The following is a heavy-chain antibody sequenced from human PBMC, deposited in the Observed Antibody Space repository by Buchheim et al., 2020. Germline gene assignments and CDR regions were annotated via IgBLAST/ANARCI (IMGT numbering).Heavy chain of an antibody. J-gene: IGHJ5*02. Sequence: EVQLVESGGDLVQPGGSLRLSCAASGSTVSPYVMTWVRQAPGKGLEWVSIISGSGGRTYYADSVKGRFTISRDNSKNTLFLQMNSLRAEDTAIYYCAKGGLQFFNAFDPWGQGTL. V-gene: IGHV3-23*04. D-gene: IGHD5-24*01. CDR3: AKGGLQFFNAFDP. CDR2: ISGSGGRT. CDR1: GSTVSPYV.